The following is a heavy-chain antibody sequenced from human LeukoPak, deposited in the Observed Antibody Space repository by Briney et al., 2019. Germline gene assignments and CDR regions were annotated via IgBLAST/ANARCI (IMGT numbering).Heavy chain of an antibody. V-gene: IGHV3-49*04. Sequence: GGSLRLSCTASGFTFGDYAMSWVRQAPGKGLEWVGFIRSKAYGGTTEYAASVKGRFTISRDDSKSIAYLQMNSLKTEDTAVYYCTRASGYNRYYYYMDVWGKGTTVTISS. D-gene: IGHD5-24*01. CDR1: GFTFGDYA. J-gene: IGHJ6*03. CDR2: IRSKAYGGTT. CDR3: TRASGYNRYYYYMDV.